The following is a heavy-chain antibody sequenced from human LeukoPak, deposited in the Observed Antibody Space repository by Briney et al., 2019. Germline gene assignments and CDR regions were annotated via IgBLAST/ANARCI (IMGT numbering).Heavy chain of an antibody. CDR3: AREEGSDGYRRPFDY. Sequence: ASVKVSCKASGYTFTSFGITWVRQAPGQGLEWMGWISGYNGHTNYAQKFQGRVTITADKSTSTAYMELSSLRSEDTAVYYCAREEGSDGYRRPFDYWGQGTLVTVSS. CDR2: ISGYNGHT. CDR1: GYTFTSFG. D-gene: IGHD5-24*01. V-gene: IGHV1-18*01. J-gene: IGHJ4*02.